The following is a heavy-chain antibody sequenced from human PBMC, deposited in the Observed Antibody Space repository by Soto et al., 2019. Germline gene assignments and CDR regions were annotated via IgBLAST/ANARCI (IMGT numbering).Heavy chain of an antibody. D-gene: IGHD1-26*01. J-gene: IGHJ4*02. Sequence: GGSLRLSCAASGFTFSSYAMSWVRQAPGKGLEWVSAISGSGGSTYYADSVKGRFTIARDNSKNTRYLQMNSLRAEDTAVYYCATAGLDRHSARLGAGAFDYWGQGTLVTVSS. CDR3: ATAGLDRHSARLGAGAFDY. CDR2: ISGSGGST. V-gene: IGHV3-23*01. CDR1: GFTFSSYA.